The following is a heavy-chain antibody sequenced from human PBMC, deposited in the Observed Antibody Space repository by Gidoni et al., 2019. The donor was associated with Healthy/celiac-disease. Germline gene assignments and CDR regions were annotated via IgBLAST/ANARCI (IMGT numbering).Heavy chain of an antibody. J-gene: IGHJ4*02. V-gene: IGHV3-23*01. D-gene: IGHD6-6*01. CDR3: AKERSIFDY. CDR1: GFTFSSYA. Sequence: EVQLLESGGGLVQPGGYLRLSCAACGFTFSSYAMSWVRQAQGKGLEWVSAISGSGGSTYYADSVKGRYTISRDNSKNTLYLQRNSLRAEDTAVYYCAKERSIFDYWGQGTLVTVSS. CDR2: ISGSGGST.